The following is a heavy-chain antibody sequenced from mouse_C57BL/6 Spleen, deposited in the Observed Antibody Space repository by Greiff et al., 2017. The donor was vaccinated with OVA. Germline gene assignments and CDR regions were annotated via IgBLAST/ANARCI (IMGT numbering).Heavy chain of an antibody. Sequence: QVQLQQPGAELVMPGASVKLSCKASGYTFTSYWMHWVKQRPGQGLEWIGAIDPSDSYTNYNQKFKGKSTLTVDKSSSTAYMQLSSLTSEDSAVYYCAREGMVTTGYIDYWGQGTTRTVSS. D-gene: IGHD2-2*01. V-gene: IGHV1-69*01. J-gene: IGHJ2*01. CDR3: AREGMVTTGYIDY. CDR2: IDPSDSYT. CDR1: GYTFTSYW.